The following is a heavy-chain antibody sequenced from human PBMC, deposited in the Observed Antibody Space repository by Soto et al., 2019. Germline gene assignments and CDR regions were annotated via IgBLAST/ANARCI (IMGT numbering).Heavy chain of an antibody. CDR3: ARVLGGSWSPVDY. J-gene: IGHJ4*02. V-gene: IGHV3-30*03. D-gene: IGHD6-13*01. CDR1: GFTFSSYG. Sequence: RLSCVASGFTFSSYGMHWVRQAPGKGLEWVAIISYDGSNKYYADSVKGRFTISRDNSKNTLYLQMNSLRAEDAAVYYCARVLGGSWSPVDYWGQGTLVTVSS. CDR2: ISYDGSNK.